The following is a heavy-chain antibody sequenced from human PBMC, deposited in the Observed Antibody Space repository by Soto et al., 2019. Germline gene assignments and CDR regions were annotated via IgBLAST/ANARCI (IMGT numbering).Heavy chain of an antibody. CDR2: VIPIFGTA. V-gene: IGHV1-69*13. Sequence: SVTVSCKASRGTFSSYAISGVRQAPGQGFEWVGWVIPIFGTANYAQKFQGRVTITADESTSTAYMELSSLRSEDTAVYYCARVPSPYYYDSSGSYNPRFDPWGQGTLVTVSS. D-gene: IGHD3-22*01. CDR3: ARVPSPYYYDSSGSYNPRFDP. J-gene: IGHJ5*02. CDR1: RGTFSSYA.